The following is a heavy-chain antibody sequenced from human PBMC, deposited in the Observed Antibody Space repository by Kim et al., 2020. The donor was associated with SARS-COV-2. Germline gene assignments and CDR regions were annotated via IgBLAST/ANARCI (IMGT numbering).Heavy chain of an antibody. Sequence: GGSLRLSCAASGFTFSNAWMSWVRQAPGKGLEWVGRIKSKTDGGTTDYAAPVKGRFTISRDDSKNTLYLQMNSLKTEDTAVYYCTTYRSWQILYYYYGMDVWGQGTTVTVSS. D-gene: IGHD6-13*01. CDR1: GFTFSNAW. J-gene: IGHJ6*02. CDR2: IKSKTDGGTT. V-gene: IGHV3-15*01. CDR3: TTYRSWQILYYYYGMDV.